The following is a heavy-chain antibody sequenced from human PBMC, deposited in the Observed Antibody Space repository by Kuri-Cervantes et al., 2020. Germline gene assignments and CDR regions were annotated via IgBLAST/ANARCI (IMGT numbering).Heavy chain of an antibody. CDR1: GYTFTSYG. V-gene: IGHV1-18*01. J-gene: IGHJ4*02. Sequence: ASVKVSCKASGYTFTSYGISWVRQAPGQGLEWMGWISAYNGNTNYAQKLQGRVTMTTDTSTSTAYMELRSLRSEDTAVYYCATGALYSYGYEPALDYWGQGTLVTVSS. CDR2: ISAYNGNT. D-gene: IGHD5-18*01. CDR3: ATGALYSYGYEPALDY.